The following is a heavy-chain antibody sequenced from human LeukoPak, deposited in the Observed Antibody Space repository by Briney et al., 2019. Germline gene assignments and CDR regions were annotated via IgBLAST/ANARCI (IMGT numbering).Heavy chain of an antibody. Sequence: PGGSLRLSCAASGFTFGSYSMNWVRQAPGKGLEWVSSISSSSSYIYYADSVKGRFTISRDNAKNSLYLQMNSLRAEDTAVYYCARDQAGWYFDYWGQGTLVTVSS. CDR3: ARDQAGWYFDY. V-gene: IGHV3-21*01. CDR2: ISSSSSYI. CDR1: GFTFGSYS. J-gene: IGHJ4*02.